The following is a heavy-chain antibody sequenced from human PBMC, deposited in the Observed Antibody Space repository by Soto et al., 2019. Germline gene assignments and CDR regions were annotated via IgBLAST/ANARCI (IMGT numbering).Heavy chain of an antibody. D-gene: IGHD2-2*01. CDR1: GGTFSSYT. V-gene: IGHV1-69*02. CDR2: IIPILGIA. J-gene: IGHJ4*02. CDR3: ASDRAAAASIYYFDY. Sequence: QVQLVQSGAEVKKPGSSVKVSCKASGGTFSSYTISWVRQAPGQGLEWMGRIIPILGIANYAQKSQGRVTSTAHKSTSTAYLELSSLSSEDTAVYYCASDRAAAASIYYFDYWGQGTLVTVSS.